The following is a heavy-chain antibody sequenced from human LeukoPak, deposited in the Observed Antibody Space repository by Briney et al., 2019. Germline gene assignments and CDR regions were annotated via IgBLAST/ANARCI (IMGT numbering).Heavy chain of an antibody. Sequence: PSETLSLTCTVSGASVSGTSSYWGWIRQPPGKGLEWIGYIYYSGSTNYNPSLKSRVTISVDTSKNQFSLKLSSVTAADTAVYYCAGGASLVLSVASTGRFDYWGQGTLVTVSS. CDR3: AGGASLVLSVASTGRFDY. CDR1: GASVSGTSSY. D-gene: IGHD6-19*01. CDR2: IYYSGST. J-gene: IGHJ4*02. V-gene: IGHV4-61*01.